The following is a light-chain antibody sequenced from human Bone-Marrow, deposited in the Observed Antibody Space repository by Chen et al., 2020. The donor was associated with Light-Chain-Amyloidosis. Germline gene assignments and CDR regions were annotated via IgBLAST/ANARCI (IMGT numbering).Light chain of an antibody. V-gene: IGLV6-57*01. Sequence: NFMLTQPHSVSESPGKTVIISCTRSSGRIATNYVQWYQQRPCSSPTTVIYEDDQRPSGVPDRFSGSIDRSSNSASLTISGLKTEDEADYYCQSYQGSSQGVFGGGTKLTVL. CDR1: SGRIATNY. J-gene: IGLJ3*02. CDR2: EDD. CDR3: QSYQGSSQGV.